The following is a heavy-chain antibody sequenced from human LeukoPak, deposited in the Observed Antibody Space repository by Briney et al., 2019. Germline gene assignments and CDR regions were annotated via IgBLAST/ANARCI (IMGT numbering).Heavy chain of an antibody. Sequence: GGSLRLSCAASGFTFSSSTMSWVRQAPGKGLEWVSSISGSGDSTWYADSVKGRFTISRDNSKNTLSLQMNSLRAEDTAVYYCARGRQGDYWGQGTLVTVSS. CDR3: ARGRQGDY. CDR1: GFTFSSST. V-gene: IGHV3-23*01. J-gene: IGHJ4*02. CDR2: ISGSGDST.